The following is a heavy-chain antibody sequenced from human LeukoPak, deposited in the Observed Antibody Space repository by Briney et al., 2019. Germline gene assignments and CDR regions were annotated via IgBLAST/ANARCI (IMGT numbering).Heavy chain of an antibody. J-gene: IGHJ4*02. V-gene: IGHV3-23*01. Sequence: GGSLRLSCAASGFTFSTYSMTWVRQAPGKGLQWVSLISGSGGSTNYADSVKGRFTISRDNSKNTLYLQMNSLRVDDTAVYYCAADHNSGGWHVGHYWGQGTPVTVSS. CDR2: ISGSGGST. D-gene: IGHD6-19*01. CDR3: AADHNSGGWHVGHY. CDR1: GFTFSTYS.